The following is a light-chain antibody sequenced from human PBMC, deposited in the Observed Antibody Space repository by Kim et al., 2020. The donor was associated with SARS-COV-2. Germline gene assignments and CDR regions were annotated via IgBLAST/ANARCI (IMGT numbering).Light chain of an antibody. Sequence: VSPGQTASITCSGDKLGNKYACWYQQKPGQSPVLVIYQDSKRPSGIPERFSGSNSGNTATLTISGTQAMDEADYYCQAWDSSTPYVFGTGTKVTVL. CDR2: QDS. V-gene: IGLV3-1*01. CDR3: QAWDSSTPYV. CDR1: KLGNKY. J-gene: IGLJ1*01.